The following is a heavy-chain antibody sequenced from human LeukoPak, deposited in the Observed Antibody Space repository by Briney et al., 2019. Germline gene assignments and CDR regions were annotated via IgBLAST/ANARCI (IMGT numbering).Heavy chain of an antibody. CDR2: ISYDGSNK. D-gene: IGHD3-10*01. CDR1: GFTFSSYA. Sequence: GGSLRLSCAASGFTFSSYAMHWVRQAPGKGLEWVAVISYDGSNKYYADSVKGRFTISRDNSKNTLYLQMNSLRAEDTAVYYCAKDRRGDVDSFDYWGQGTLVTVSS. CDR3: AKDRRGDVDSFDY. J-gene: IGHJ4*02. V-gene: IGHV3-30*04.